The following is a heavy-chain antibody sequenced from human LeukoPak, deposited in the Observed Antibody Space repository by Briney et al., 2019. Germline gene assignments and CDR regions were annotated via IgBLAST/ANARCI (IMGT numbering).Heavy chain of an antibody. CDR3: ARGYYSSGWSNFDY. CDR1: GYTFTGYY. CDR2: INPNSGGT. V-gene: IGHV1-2*06. J-gene: IGHJ4*02. Sequence: ASVKVSCKASGYTFTGYYMHWVRQAPGQGLEWMGRINPNSGGTNYAQKFQGRVTMTRDTSISTAYMELSRLRPDDTAVYYCARGYYSSGWSNFDYWGQGTLVTVSS. D-gene: IGHD6-19*01.